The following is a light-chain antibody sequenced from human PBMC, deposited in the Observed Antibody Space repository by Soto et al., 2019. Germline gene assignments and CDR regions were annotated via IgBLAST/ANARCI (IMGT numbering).Light chain of an antibody. CDR2: AAS. Sequence: DIPMTQSPSSVSASVGDRVTITCRASQGIGSWLAWYQQKPGKAPKLLIYAASSLQSGVPSRFSGSGSGTHFTLTINSLQPEDFATYYCQQANSFPYTFGQGTKLEIK. V-gene: IGKV1-12*01. CDR1: QGIGSW. CDR3: QQANSFPYT. J-gene: IGKJ2*01.